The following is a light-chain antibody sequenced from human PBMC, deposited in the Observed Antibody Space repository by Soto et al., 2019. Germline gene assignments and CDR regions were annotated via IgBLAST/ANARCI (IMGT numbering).Light chain of an antibody. Sequence: DIQMTQSPSTLSASVGDRVTITCRASQSISGWLAWFQQKPGKAPKLLIYDASTLESGAPSRFSGSGSGTQFTLTISSLQPDDFATYFCQQYSSYSLYTFGQGTKLEI. V-gene: IGKV1-5*01. CDR3: QQYSSYSLYT. CDR1: QSISGW. J-gene: IGKJ2*01. CDR2: DAS.